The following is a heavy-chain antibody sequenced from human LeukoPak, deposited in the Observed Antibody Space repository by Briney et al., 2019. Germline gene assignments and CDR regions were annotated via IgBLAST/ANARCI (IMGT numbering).Heavy chain of an antibody. J-gene: IGHJ6*03. CDR2: IYHSGST. CDR3: ARDSSGHPYYYYYYMDV. V-gene: IGHV4-38-2*02. CDR1: GYSISSGYY. D-gene: IGHD6-19*01. Sequence: PSETLSLTCAVSGYSISSGYYWGWIRQPPGKGLEWIGSIYHSGSTYYNPSLKSRVTISVDTSKNQFSLKLSSVTAADTAVYYCARDSSGHPYYYYYYMDVWGKGTTVTVSS.